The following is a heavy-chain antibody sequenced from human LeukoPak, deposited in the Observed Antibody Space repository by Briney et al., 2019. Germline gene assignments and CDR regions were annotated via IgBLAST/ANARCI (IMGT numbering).Heavy chain of an antibody. Sequence: SETLSLTCTVSGGSISSSSYYWGWIRQPPGKGLEWIGEINHSGSTNYNPSLKSRVTIPVDTSKNQFSLKLSSVTAADTAVYYCARRYYDYVWGSYRYDWFDPWGQGTLVTVSS. J-gene: IGHJ5*02. V-gene: IGHV4-39*07. CDR1: GGSISSSSYY. CDR3: ARRYYDYVWGSYRYDWFDP. D-gene: IGHD3-16*02. CDR2: INHSGST.